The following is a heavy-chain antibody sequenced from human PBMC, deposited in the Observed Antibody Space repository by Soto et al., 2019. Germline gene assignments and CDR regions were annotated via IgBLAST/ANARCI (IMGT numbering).Heavy chain of an antibody. CDR3: AGTYGTYYDFWSGYPYAFDI. CDR1: GFTVSSNY. CDR2: IYSGGST. D-gene: IGHD3-3*01. V-gene: IGHV3-53*04. J-gene: IGHJ3*02. Sequence: GGSLRLSCAASGFTVSSNYMSWVRQAPGKGLEWVSVIYSGGSTYYADSVKGRFTISRHNSKNTLYLQMNSLRAEDTAVYYCAGTYGTYYDFWSGYPYAFDIWGQGTMVTVSS.